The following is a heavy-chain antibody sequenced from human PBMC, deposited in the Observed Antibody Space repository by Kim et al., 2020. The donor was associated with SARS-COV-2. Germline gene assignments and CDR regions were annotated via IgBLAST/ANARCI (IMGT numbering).Heavy chain of an antibody. J-gene: IGHJ4*02. D-gene: IGHD6-6*01. V-gene: IGHV4-30-2*01. CDR3: VRSIAGIDSHFDY. Sequence: NPSLKGRVTISVDNSKNPFSLKLRSVTAADTAVYYCVRSIAGIDSHFDYWGQGTLVTVSS.